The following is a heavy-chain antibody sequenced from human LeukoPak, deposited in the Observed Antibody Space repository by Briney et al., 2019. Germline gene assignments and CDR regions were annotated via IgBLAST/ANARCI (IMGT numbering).Heavy chain of an antibody. J-gene: IGHJ3*02. CDR2: ISCSGVST. D-gene: IGHD5-18*01. CDR3: AKDLGLRLIDTDMVLAPNAFDI. V-gene: IGHV3-23*01. CDR1: GFTFRRYG. Sequence: GGSLRLCCASSGFTFRRYGMSWARQAPGKGLEWVSAISCSGVSTYYADFVKGRFTISRHKSKNTLYLQMNSLRAEDTAVYYCAKDLGLRLIDTDMVLAPNAFDIWGQGTMVTVSS.